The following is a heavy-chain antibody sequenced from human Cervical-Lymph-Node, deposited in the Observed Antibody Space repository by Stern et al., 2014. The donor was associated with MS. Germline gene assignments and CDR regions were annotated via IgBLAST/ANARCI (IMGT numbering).Heavy chain of an antibody. CDR2: IYYSGTT. CDR1: GGSVSSGNYH. J-gene: IGHJ4*02. Sequence: QLQLQESGPGLVKPSETLSLTCTVSGGSVSSGNYHWTWIRQPPGKGLEWIGYIYYSGTTNYNPSLKGRVIISVDTSKNQFFLTLSSVTAADTAVYYCARERWRSSSFDFWGQGTLVTVSS. V-gene: IGHV4-61*01. D-gene: IGHD2-15*01. CDR3: ARERWRSSSFDF.